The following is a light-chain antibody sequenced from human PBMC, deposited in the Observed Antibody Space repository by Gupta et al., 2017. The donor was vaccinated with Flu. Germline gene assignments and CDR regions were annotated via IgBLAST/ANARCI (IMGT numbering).Light chain of an antibody. V-gene: IGLV1-44*01. CDR3: GAWDDSLNGLYV. CDR2: INN. CDR1: SSNIGSNT. J-gene: IGLJ1*01. Sequence: QSVLTQPPSASGTPGQRVPLSCSGSSSNIGSNTVNWYQQRPGTAPNLLIYINNQRPSGVPDRFSCSKSGTSASLAISGLQAEDEADYYCGAWDDSLNGLYVFGTGTKVTVL.